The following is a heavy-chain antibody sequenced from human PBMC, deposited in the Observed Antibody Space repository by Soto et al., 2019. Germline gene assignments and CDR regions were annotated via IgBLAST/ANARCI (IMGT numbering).Heavy chain of an antibody. J-gene: IGHJ1*01. CDR1: GGTFSSYA. CDR2: IIPIFGTA. Sequence: QVQLVQSGAEVKKPGSSVMVSCKASGGTFSSYAISWVRQAPGQGLEWMGGIIPIFGTANYAQKFQGRVTITADESTSTAYMELSSLRSEHTAVYYCARGPAAAVPIAEYFQHWGQGTLVTVSS. V-gene: IGHV1-69*01. D-gene: IGHD6-13*01. CDR3: ARGPAAAVPIAEYFQH.